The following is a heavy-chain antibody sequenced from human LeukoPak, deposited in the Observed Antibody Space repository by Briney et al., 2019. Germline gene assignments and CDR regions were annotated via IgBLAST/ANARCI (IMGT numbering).Heavy chain of an antibody. CDR3: ARDRGLGSGSLNYGMDV. D-gene: IGHD3-10*01. Sequence: GASVKVSCKASGYTFIGYSLHWVRQAPGQGLEWMAWINPNSGGTNFAQKFQGRVTMTRDTSSSTAYMELSRLRSDDTAVYYCARDRGLGSGSLNYGMDVLGQGTKVTVSS. J-gene: IGHJ6*02. CDR2: INPNSGGT. CDR1: GYTFIGYS. V-gene: IGHV1-2*02.